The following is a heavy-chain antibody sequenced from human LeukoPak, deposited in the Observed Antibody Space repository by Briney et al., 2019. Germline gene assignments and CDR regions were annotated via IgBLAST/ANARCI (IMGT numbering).Heavy chain of an antibody. CDR2: IRPSGSDM. Sequence: GGSLRLSCAASGFTFSGFSLNWVRQAPGQGLEWISNIRPSGSDMYYAASVKGRFTITRDSATNSLYLHMNNLKVDDSAVYFCVREFNWACDSWGQGTLVTVSS. V-gene: IGHV3-21*05. CDR3: VREFNWACDS. CDR1: GFTFSGFS. J-gene: IGHJ4*02. D-gene: IGHD7-27*01.